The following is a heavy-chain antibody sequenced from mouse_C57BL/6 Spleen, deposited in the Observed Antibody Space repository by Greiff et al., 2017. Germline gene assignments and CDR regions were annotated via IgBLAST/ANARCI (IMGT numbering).Heavy chain of an antibody. Sequence: EVQLQESGGGLVKPGGSLKLSCAASGFTFSSYAMSWVRQTPEKRLEWVATISDGGSYTYYPDNVKGRFTISRDNAKNNLYLQMSHLKSEDTAMYYCARSYSNYLNAMDYWGQGTSVTVSS. J-gene: IGHJ4*01. V-gene: IGHV5-4*01. CDR2: ISDGGSYT. CDR1: GFTFSSYA. D-gene: IGHD2-5*01. CDR3: ARSYSNYLNAMDY.